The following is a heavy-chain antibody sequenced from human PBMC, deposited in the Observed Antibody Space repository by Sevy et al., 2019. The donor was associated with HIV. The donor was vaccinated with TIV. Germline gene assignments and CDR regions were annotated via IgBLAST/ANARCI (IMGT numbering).Heavy chain of an antibody. D-gene: IGHD3-22*01. CDR2: ISGSGGST. V-gene: IGHV3-23*01. Sequence: GSLRLSCAASGFTFGSYAMSWVRQAPGKGLECVSAISGSGGSTYYADSVKGRFTISRDNSKNTLYLQMNSLRAEDTAVHYCAKDRDRYYDSSGSIVNYYYYGMDVWGQGTTVTVSS. J-gene: IGHJ6*02. CDR1: GFTFGSYA. CDR3: AKDRDRYYDSSGSIVNYYYYGMDV.